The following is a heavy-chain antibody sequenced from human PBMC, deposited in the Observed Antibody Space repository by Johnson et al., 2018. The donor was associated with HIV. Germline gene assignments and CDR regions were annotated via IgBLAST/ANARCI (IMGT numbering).Heavy chain of an antibody. J-gene: IGHJ3*02. CDR2: INWNGGTK. D-gene: IGHD3-22*01. V-gene: IGHV3-20*04. Sequence: VQLVESGGGVVQPGRSLRLSCAASGFTFSSYGMHWVRQAPGKGLEWVSGINWNGGTKDYADSVKGRFTISRDNAKNSLYLQMNSLRAEDTALYYCARALYFYDSTSPLESEAFDIWGQGTMVTVSS. CDR3: ARALYFYDSTSPLESEAFDI. CDR1: GFTFSSYG.